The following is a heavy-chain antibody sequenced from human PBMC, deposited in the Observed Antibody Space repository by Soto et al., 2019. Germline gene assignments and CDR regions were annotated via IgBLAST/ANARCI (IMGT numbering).Heavy chain of an antibody. J-gene: IGHJ4*02. CDR3: ASRRRDEFCNAASCYVTY. D-gene: IGHD2-2*01. Sequence: QLQLQESGPGLVKPSETLSLTCTVSGASVSSTSYYWGWIRQPPGKGLDWIGSIHYSVNTYYNPSLKLRVTMSVDTSTIQFSRILPSVTVADPAVYYGASRRRDEFCNAASCYVTYLGQGALVTVPA. V-gene: IGHV4-39*01. CDR1: GASVSSTSYY. CDR2: IHYSVNT.